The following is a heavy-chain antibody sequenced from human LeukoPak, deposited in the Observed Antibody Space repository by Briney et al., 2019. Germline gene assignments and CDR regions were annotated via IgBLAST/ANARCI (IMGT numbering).Heavy chain of an antibody. Sequence: SETLSLTCTVSGGSISSYYWSWIRQHPGKGLEWIGYIYYSGSTYYNPSLKSRVTISVDTSKNQFSLKLSSVTAADTAVYYCARANTAMVTQRVNYYYYGMDVWGQGTTVTVSS. CDR3: ARANTAMVTQRVNYYYYGMDV. D-gene: IGHD5-18*01. CDR2: IYYSGST. CDR1: GGSISSYY. J-gene: IGHJ6*02. V-gene: IGHV4-59*06.